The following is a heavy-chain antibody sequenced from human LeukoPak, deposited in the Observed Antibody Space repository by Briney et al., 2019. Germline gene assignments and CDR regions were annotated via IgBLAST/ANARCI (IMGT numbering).Heavy chain of an antibody. CDR2: IYNREGT. D-gene: IGHD1-26*01. CDR3: ALLQSHRPLDY. CDR1: GGSVSS. V-gene: IGHV4-59*02. Sequence: SETLSLTCTVSGGSVSSKIRQPPGKGLEWIGYIYNREGTSYNPSLKSRVTISVDTSNNMFSLRLSSVTAADTAVYFCALLQSHRPLDYWGPGTLVTVSS. J-gene: IGHJ4*02.